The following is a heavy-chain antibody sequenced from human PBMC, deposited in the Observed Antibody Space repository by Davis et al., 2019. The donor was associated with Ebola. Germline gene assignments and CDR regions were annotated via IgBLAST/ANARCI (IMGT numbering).Heavy chain of an antibody. Sequence: SVKVSCKASGGTFSSYTISWVRQAPGQGLEWMGRIIPILGIANYAQKFQGRVTITADKSTSTAYMELSSLRSEDTAVYYCARGAFSGSYYFDYWGQGTLVTVSS. CDR3: ARGAFSGSYYFDY. CDR1: GGTFSSYT. CDR2: IIPILGIA. D-gene: IGHD1-26*01. J-gene: IGHJ4*02. V-gene: IGHV1-69*02.